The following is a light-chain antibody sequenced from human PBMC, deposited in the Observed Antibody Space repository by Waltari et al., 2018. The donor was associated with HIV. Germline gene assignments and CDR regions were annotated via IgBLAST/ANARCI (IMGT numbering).Light chain of an antibody. CDR1: GSNLDNHY. Sequence: QSRLTQPPSVSAAPGQKVTISCSGTGSNLDNHYVSWYQHLPGAAPKPVIYDNDNRPSGIPDRFSGSKSGASATLVITGLQTGDEGDYYCGTWDSSLNAGVFGGGTKLTVL. J-gene: IGLJ3*02. CDR3: GTWDSSLNAGV. V-gene: IGLV1-51*01. CDR2: DND.